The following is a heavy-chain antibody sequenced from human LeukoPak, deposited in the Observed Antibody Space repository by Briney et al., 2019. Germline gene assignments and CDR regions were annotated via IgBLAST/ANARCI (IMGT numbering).Heavy chain of an antibody. CDR2: IRYDGSNK. D-gene: IGHD3-10*01. CDR1: GFTFSSYG. J-gene: IGHJ3*02. Sequence: GGSLRLSCAASGFTFSSYGMHWVRQAPGKGLEWVAFIRYDGSNKYYADSVKGRFTISRDNSKNTLHLQMNSLRAEDTAVYYCAKEAYGSGSYYNGFAFDIWGQGTMVTVSS. V-gene: IGHV3-30*02. CDR3: AKEAYGSGSYYNGFAFDI.